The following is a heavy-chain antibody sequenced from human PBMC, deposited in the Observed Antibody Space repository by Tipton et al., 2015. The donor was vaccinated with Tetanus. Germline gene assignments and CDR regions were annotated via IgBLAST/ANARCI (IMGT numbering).Heavy chain of an antibody. V-gene: IGHV4-59*01. D-gene: IGHD3-22*01. CDR2: IYYSGST. J-gene: IGHJ4*02. CDR1: GGSISSYY. CDR3: ARDSYYSSRWSFADY. Sequence: TLSLTCTVSGGSISSYYWSWIRQPPGKGLEWIGYIYYSGSTNYNPSLKSRVTISVDTSKNQFSLKLSSVTAADTAVYYCARDSYYSSRWSFADYWGQGTLVTVSS.